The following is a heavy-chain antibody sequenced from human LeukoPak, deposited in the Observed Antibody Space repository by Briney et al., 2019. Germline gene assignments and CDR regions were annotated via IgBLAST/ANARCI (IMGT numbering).Heavy chain of an antibody. CDR2: IKSKTDGGTT. D-gene: IGHD2-15*01. CDR3: TRRYCSGGTCSVDY. J-gene: IGHJ4*02. V-gene: IGHV3-15*01. CDR1: GFTFSNAW. Sequence: PGGSLRLSCAASGFTFSNAWMSWVRQAPGKGLEWVGRIKSKTDGGTTDYASPVKGRFTISRDDSKYTLYLQMNSLKTEDTAVYYCTRRYCSGGTCSVDYWGQGTLVPVSS.